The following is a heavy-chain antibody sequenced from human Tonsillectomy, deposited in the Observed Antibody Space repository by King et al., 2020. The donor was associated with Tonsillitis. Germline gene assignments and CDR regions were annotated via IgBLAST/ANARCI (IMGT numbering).Heavy chain of an antibody. D-gene: IGHD2-8*01. V-gene: IGHV4-4*07. CDR1: GDSISGYY. CDR2: IFFNENT. CDR3: ARDRHQGSTKFDY. J-gene: IGHJ4*02. Sequence: VQLQESGPGLVKPSETLSLTCTVSGDSISGYYWTWIRQPAGKGLGGVGRIFFNENTDYNPSLKSRVTLSVDTSKNQFSLKLTSVTAADTAVYYCARDRHQGSTKFDYWGPGILVTVSS.